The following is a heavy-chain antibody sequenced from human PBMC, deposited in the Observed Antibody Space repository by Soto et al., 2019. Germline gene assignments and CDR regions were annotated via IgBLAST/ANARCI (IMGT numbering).Heavy chain of an antibody. CDR3: ARARATIAAAAIFDC. D-gene: IGHD6-13*01. Sequence: FETLSLTWGVSGGSISTFNWWRLVRQPPGKGLEWIGEVYRTGSTNYNPSLESRLTISVDKSKNQFSLKLTSVTAADTAVYYCARARATIAAAAIFDCWGQGTLVTVSS. CDR2: VYRTGST. V-gene: IGHV4-4*02. CDR1: GGSISTFNW. J-gene: IGHJ4*02.